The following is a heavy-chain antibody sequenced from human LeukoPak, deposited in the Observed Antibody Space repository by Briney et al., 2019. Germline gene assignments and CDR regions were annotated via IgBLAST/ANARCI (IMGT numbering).Heavy chain of an antibody. V-gene: IGHV1-24*01. CDR3: ATSVASDGGYYTKDVFAI. CDR2: FDLEDGET. D-gene: IGHD3-3*01. Sequence: ASVKVSCKVSGYTHTKLSMHWVRQAPGKGLGWMGGFDLEDGETIYAQKFQGRVTMTEDTSTDTAYMELSSLRSEDTAVYYCATSVASDGGYYTKDVFAIWGQGTMVTVSS. CDR1: GYTHTKLS. J-gene: IGHJ3*02.